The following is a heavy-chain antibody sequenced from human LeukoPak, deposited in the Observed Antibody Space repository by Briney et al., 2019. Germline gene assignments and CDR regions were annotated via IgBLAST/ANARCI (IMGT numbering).Heavy chain of an antibody. D-gene: IGHD3-22*01. J-gene: IGHJ4*02. Sequence: PSETLSLTCTVSGGSISSYYWSWIRQPPGKGLEWIGYIYYSGSTNYNPSLKSRVTISVDTSKNQFSLKLSSVTAADTAVYYCARSYYYDSSDYCNYWGQGTLVTVSS. CDR2: IYYSGST. V-gene: IGHV4-59*08. CDR3: ARSYYYDSSDYCNY. CDR1: GGSISSYY.